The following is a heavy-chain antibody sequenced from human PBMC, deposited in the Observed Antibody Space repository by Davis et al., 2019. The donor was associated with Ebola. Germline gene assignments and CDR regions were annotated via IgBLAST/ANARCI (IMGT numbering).Heavy chain of an antibody. D-gene: IGHD3-3*01. J-gene: IGHJ4*02. CDR2: IYYSGST. Sequence: MPSETLSLTCTVSGGSISSGGYYWSWIRQPPGKGLEWIGYIYYSGSTNYNPSLKSRVTISVDTSKNQFSLKLSSVTAADTAVYYCARGFWRDPPDYWGQGTLVTVSS. CDR1: GGSISSGGYY. V-gene: IGHV4-61*08. CDR3: ARGFWRDPPDY.